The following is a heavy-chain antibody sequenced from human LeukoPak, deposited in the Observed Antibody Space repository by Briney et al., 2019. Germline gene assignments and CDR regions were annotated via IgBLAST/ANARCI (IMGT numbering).Heavy chain of an antibody. CDR3: ATYDYGSGRYMFDY. CDR2: IFPGDSDT. Sequence: GESLKISCKGSGYSFTSYCIGWVRQMPGKGLEWMGIIFPGDSDTRYSPSFQGQVTISADKSISTAYLQWCSLKASDTAMYYCATYDYGSGRYMFDYWGQGTLVTVSS. V-gene: IGHV5-51*01. D-gene: IGHD3-10*01. CDR1: GYSFTSYC. J-gene: IGHJ4*02.